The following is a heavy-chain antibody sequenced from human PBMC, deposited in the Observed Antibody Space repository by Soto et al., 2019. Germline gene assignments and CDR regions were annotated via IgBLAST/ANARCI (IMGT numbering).Heavy chain of an antibody. J-gene: IGHJ4*02. CDR3: TTTTDSSSWNFGY. D-gene: IGHD6-13*01. V-gene: IGHV3-15*01. CDR2: IKSKTDGGTT. CDR1: GFTFSNAW. Sequence: PGGSLSLSCAASGFTFSNAWMSWVRQSLGKWLEWVGRIKSKTDGGTTDYAAPVKGRFTISRDDSKKTLYLQMNRRKTEDTAGQYWTTTTDSSSWNFGYSGKGTGVIVS.